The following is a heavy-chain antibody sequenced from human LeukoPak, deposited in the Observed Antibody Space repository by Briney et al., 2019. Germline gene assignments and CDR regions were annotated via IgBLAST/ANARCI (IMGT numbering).Heavy chain of an antibody. J-gene: IGHJ5*02. CDR1: GGSFSGYY. CDR2: INHSGST. V-gene: IGHV4-34*01. CDR3: ARAGSTPIDIVVVPPSRSDWFDP. D-gene: IGHD2-2*01. Sequence: SETLSLTCAVYGGSFSGYYWSWIRQPPGKGLEWIGEINHSGSTNYNPSLKSRVTISVDTSKNRFSLKLSSVTAADTAVYYCARAGSTPIDIVVVPPSRSDWFDPWGQGTLVTVSS.